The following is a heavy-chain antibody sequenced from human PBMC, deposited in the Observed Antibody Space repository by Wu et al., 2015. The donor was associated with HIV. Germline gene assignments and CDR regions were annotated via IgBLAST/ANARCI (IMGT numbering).Heavy chain of an antibody. Sequence: QDQLVQSGAEVKKPGSSVRVSCKASGGTFNTYALNWVRQAPGQGLEWMGRIIPTFDTTYFADKFRGRVTLTADESTGTAYMDLSSLTSEDTAVYFCATVPDARGYSTAEWYLALWAVAPLSLSP. V-gene: IGHV1-69*13. CDR3: ATVPDARGYSTAEWYLAL. J-gene: IGHJ2*01. CDR2: IIPTFDTT. CDR1: GGTFNTYA. D-gene: IGHD3-3*01.